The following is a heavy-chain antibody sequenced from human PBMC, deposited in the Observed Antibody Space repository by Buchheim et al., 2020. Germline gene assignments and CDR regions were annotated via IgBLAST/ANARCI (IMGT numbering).Heavy chain of an antibody. D-gene: IGHD4-17*01. CDR1: GFTFSSYG. J-gene: IGHJ6*02. Sequence: QVQLVESGGGVVQPGRALRLSCAASGFTFSSYGMHWVRQAPGKGPEWVAVISYDGSNKYYADSVKGRFTISRDNSKNTLYLQMNSLRAEDTAVYYCAKADYGDYVVYYFGMDVWGQGTT. V-gene: IGHV3-30*18. CDR2: ISYDGSNK. CDR3: AKADYGDYVVYYFGMDV.